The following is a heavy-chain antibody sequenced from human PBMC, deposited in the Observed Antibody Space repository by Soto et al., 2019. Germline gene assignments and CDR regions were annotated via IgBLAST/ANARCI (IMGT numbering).Heavy chain of an antibody. J-gene: IGHJ6*03. CDR2: IYYSGST. V-gene: IGHV4-59*08. CDR1: GGSISSYY. CDR3: AIHVAPVLRFLEWENYYYYMDV. D-gene: IGHD3-3*01. Sequence: SETLSLTCTVSGGSISSYYWSWIRQPPGKGLEWIGYIYYSGSTNYNPSLKSRVTISVDTSKNQFSLKLSSVTAADTAVYYCAIHVAPVLRFLEWENYYYYMDVWGKGTTVTVSS.